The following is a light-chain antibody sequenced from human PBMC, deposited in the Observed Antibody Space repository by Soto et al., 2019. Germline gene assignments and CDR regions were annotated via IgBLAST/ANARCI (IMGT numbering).Light chain of an antibody. CDR1: SSNIGSNY. J-gene: IGLJ1*01. Sequence: QSVLTQPPSASGTPGQRVTISCSGSSSNIGSNYVYWYQQHPGKAPKLMIYEVSNRPSGISNRFSGSKSGNTASLTISGLQAEDEADYYCTSYTSRSTRVFGTGTKVTVL. CDR3: TSYTSRSTRV. CDR2: EVS. V-gene: IGLV2-14*01.